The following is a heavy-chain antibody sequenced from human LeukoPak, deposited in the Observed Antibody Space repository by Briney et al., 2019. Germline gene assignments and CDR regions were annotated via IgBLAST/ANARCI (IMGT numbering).Heavy chain of an antibody. CDR1: GFSFDDYA. V-gene: IGHV3-74*01. CDR3: ARDSTTMVRGVIDN. D-gene: IGHD3-10*01. Sequence: GGSLRLSCAASGFSFDDYAMHWVRQAPGKGLVWVSRINSDGSSTSYADSVKGRFTISRDNAKNTLYLQVNSLRAEDTAVYYCARDSTTMVRGVIDNWGQGTLVIVSS. CDR2: INSDGSST. J-gene: IGHJ4*02.